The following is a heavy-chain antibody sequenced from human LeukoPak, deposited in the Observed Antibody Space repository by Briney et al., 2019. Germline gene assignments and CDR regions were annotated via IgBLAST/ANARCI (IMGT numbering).Heavy chain of an antibody. CDR3: ARDNSRQWLDGYFQH. J-gene: IGHJ1*01. V-gene: IGHV1-69*05. CDR1: GGTFSSYG. CDR2: IIPIFGTA. D-gene: IGHD6-19*01. Sequence: SVKVSCKASGGTFSSYGISWVRQAPGQGLEWMGGIIPIFGTANYAQKFQGRVTITTDESTSTAYMELSSLRSEDTAVYYCARDNSRQWLDGYFQHWGQGTLVTVSS.